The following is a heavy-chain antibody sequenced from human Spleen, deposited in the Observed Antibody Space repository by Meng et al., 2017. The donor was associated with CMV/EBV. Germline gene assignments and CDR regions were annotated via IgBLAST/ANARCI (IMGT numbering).Heavy chain of an antibody. CDR1: AYSFTGFY. Sequence: ASVKVSCKASAYSFTGFYMHWVRQAPGQGLEWVGWINPNTGGTKYAQKFEGRVIITEDTSISTVYMEITRLRSDDTAVYYCARMPHPPYSYRGMDVWGQGTAVTVSS. CDR3: ARMPHPPYSYRGMDV. J-gene: IGHJ6*02. V-gene: IGHV1-2*02. D-gene: IGHD2-21*01. CDR2: INPNTGGT.